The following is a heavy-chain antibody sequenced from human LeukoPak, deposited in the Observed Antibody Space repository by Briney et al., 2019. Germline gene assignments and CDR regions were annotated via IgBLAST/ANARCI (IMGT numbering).Heavy chain of an antibody. D-gene: IGHD3-10*01. Sequence: GGSLRLSCAASELSVSSNYMSWIRQAPGKGLEWVAILYSSGRTEYADSVKGRFAVSRDNSKNTLYLQMNSLRAEDTAVYYCARESGITMLRGAHTPWGQGILVTVSS. CDR1: ELSVSSNY. CDR2: LYSSGRT. CDR3: ARESGITMLRGAHTP. J-gene: IGHJ5*02. V-gene: IGHV3-66*01.